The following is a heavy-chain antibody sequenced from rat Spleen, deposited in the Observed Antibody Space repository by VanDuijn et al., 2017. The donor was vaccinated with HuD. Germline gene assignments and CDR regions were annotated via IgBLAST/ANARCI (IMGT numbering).Heavy chain of an antibody. J-gene: IGHJ1*01. V-gene: IGHV5-20*01. D-gene: IGHD5-1*01. Sequence: EVQLVESDGGLVQPGRSLKLSCAASGFTFSDYDMAWVRQAPTKGLEWVASISYDGSSTYYRDSVKGRFTISRDNAKSTLYLQMDSLRSEDTATYYCTTGNWDGSWYFDFWGPGTMVTVSS. CDR1: GFTFSDYD. CDR2: ISYDGSST. CDR3: TTGNWDGSWYFDF.